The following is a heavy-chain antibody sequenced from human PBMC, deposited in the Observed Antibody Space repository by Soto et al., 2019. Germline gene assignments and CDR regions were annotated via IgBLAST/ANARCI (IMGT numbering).Heavy chain of an antibody. CDR3: ARVKSSYYDFWSGYAAENPTGNWFDP. J-gene: IGHJ5*02. Sequence: GASVKVSCKASRGTFSSYTISWVRQAPGQGLEWMGRIIPILGIANYAQKFQGRVTITADKSTSTAYMELSSLRSEDTAVYYCARVKSSYYDFWSGYAAENPTGNWFDPWGQGTLVTVSS. D-gene: IGHD3-3*01. CDR2: IIPILGIA. CDR1: RGTFSSYT. V-gene: IGHV1-69*02.